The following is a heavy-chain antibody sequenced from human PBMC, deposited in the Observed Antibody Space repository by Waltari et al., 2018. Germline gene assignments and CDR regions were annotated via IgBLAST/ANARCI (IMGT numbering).Heavy chain of an antibody. CDR3: ARRDHKRLFDY. Sequence: QVQLQESGPGLVKPSETLSLTCAVSGYSISSGYYWGWIRQPPGKGLEWIGSIYHGGSTYYNPSLKSRVTISVDTSKNQFSLKLSSVTAADTAVYYCARRDHKRLFDYWGQGTLVTVSS. CDR1: GYSISSGYY. V-gene: IGHV4-38-2*01. J-gene: IGHJ4*02. CDR2: IYHGGST.